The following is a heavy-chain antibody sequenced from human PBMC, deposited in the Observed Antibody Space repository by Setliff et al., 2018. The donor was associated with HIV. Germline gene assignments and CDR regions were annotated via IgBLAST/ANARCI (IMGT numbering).Heavy chain of an antibody. CDR1: GFTFSSYV. V-gene: IGHV3-30*02. J-gene: IGHJ4*02. CDR2: IRYDESLT. Sequence: GGSLRLSCAASGFTFSSYVMHWVRQAPGKGLEWVAFIRYDESLTHYADSVEGRFTVTRDNPKNTLYLQMNSLRPEDTAVYYCTKKGPKGQWLVDLYFDSWGQGTLVTVSS. CDR3: TKKGPKGQWLVDLYFDS. D-gene: IGHD6-19*01.